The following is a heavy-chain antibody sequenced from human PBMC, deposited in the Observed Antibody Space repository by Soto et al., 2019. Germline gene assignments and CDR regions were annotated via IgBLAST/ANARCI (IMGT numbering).Heavy chain of an antibody. CDR3: ARDLIPIVRGVNGLYDY. J-gene: IGHJ4*01. D-gene: IGHD3-10*01. CDR2: ISSSGSTI. V-gene: IGHV3-11*01. Sequence: QVQLVESGGGLVKPGGSLRLSCAASGFTFSDYYMSWIRQAPGKGLEWVSYISSSGSTIYYADSVKGRFTISRDNAKNSLYMQMKSLRAEDTAVYYCARDLIPIVRGVNGLYDYWGHGTLVTVSS. CDR1: GFTFSDYY.